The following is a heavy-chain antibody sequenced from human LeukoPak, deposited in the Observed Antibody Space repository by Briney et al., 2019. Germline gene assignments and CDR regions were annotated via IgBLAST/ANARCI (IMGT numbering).Heavy chain of an antibody. CDR1: GFTFSSYG. V-gene: IGHV3-30*02. Sequence: PGGSLRLSCAASGFTFSSYGMHWVRQAPGKGLEWVAFIRYDGSNRDYADSVKGRFTISIDNSKNTLYLQMNSLRAEDTAVYYCAKRRGLELLYYYYMDVWGKGTTVTVSS. CDR3: AKRRGLELLYYYYMDV. CDR2: IRYDGSNR. J-gene: IGHJ6*03. D-gene: IGHD1-7*01.